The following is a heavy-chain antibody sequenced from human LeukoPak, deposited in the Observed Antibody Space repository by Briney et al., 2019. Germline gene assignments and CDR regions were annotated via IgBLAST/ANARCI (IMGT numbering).Heavy chain of an antibody. D-gene: IGHD2-21*02. V-gene: IGHV3-30*18. CDR2: ISYDGSNK. CDR1: GFTFSSYG. J-gene: IGHJ5*02. CDR3: AKQAYCGGDCYSFAP. Sequence: GGSLRLSCAASGFTFSSYGMHWVRQAPGKGLEWVAVISYDGSNKYYADSVKGRFTISRDNSKNTLYLQMNSLRAEDTAVYYCAKQAYCGGDCYSFAPWGQGTLVTVSS.